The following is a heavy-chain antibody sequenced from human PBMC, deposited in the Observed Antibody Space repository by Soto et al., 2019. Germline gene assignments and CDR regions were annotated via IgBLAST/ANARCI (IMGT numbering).Heavy chain of an antibody. CDR2: IKSKTDGGTT. CDR3: TTDSVAAGSNYYYYYGMDV. D-gene: IGHD6-13*01. CDR1: GFTFSNAW. Sequence: GGSLRLSCAASGFTFSNAWMNWVRQAPGKGLEWVGRIKSKTDGGTTDYAAPVKGRFTISRDDSKNTLYLQMNSLKTEDTAVYYCTTDSVAAGSNYYYYYGMDVWGQGTTVTVSS. J-gene: IGHJ6*02. V-gene: IGHV3-15*07.